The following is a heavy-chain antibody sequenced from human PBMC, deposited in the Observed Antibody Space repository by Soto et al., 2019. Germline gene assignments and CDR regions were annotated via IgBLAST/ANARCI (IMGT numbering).Heavy chain of an antibody. V-gene: IGHV3-74*01. CDR3: VRTSLVVAAATREDY. Sequence: EVQLVESGGGLVQPGGSLRLSCAASGFTFSSYWMHWVRQAPGKGLVWVSRINSDGSSTSYADSVKGRFTISRDNAKNTLYLQMNILRGEDTAVYYCVRTSLVVAAATREDYWGQGTLVTVSS. J-gene: IGHJ4*02. CDR1: GFTFSSYW. D-gene: IGHD2-15*01. CDR2: INSDGSST.